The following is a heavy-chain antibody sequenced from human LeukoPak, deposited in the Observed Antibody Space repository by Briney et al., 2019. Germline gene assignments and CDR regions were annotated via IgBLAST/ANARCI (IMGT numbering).Heavy chain of an antibody. CDR1: GASISIYS. CDR2: IYYSGSP. J-gene: IGHJ3*02. D-gene: IGHD2-2*01. V-gene: IGHV4-59*01. Sequence: SETLSLTCTVSGASISIYSWSWIRQPPRQALEWIGYIYYSGSPNYNPSLKSRVTMSVDASKNQFSLKVSSVTAADTAVYYCAKSNRYCDSASCYEAFDIWGQGTMVTVSS. CDR3: AKSNRYCDSASCYEAFDI.